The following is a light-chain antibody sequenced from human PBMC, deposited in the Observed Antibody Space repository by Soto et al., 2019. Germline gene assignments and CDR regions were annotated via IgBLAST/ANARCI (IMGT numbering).Light chain of an antibody. CDR3: QQYGSSPPSWT. CDR2: GAS. V-gene: IGKV3-20*01. CDR1: QSVSSSY. J-gene: IGKJ1*01. Sequence: EIVLTQSPGTLSLSPGERATLSCRASQSVSSSYLAWYQQKAGQAPRLLIYGASSRATGIPDRFSGSGSGTDITLTISRLEPEDFAVYYCQQYGSSPPSWTFDQGTKVEI.